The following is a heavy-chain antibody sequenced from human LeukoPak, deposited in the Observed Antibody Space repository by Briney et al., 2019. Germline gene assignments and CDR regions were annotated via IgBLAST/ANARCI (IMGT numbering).Heavy chain of an antibody. CDR2: ISYDGSNK. J-gene: IGHJ4*02. V-gene: IGHV3-30-3*01. CDR3: AKGLLSFDY. CDR1: GFTFSSYA. Sequence: PGRSLRLSCAASGFTFSSYAMHWVRQAPGKGLEWVAVISYDGSNKYYADSVKGRFTISRDNSKNTLYLQMNSLRAEDTAVYYCAKGLLSFDYWGQGTLVTVSS.